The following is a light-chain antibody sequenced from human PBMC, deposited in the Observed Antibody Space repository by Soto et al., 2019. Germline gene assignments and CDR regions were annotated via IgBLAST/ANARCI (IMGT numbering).Light chain of an antibody. CDR3: MQALQTPYT. V-gene: IGKV2-28*01. Sequence: DIVMTQSPLSLPVTPGETASITCRSSQSLRHSNGYNYLDWYLPKPGQSQQLLIYLGSYRASGVPDKFSGSGLGTDFTLKISRVEAEDVGVVYCMQALQTPYTFGQGTKLEIK. CDR1: QSLRHSNGYNY. J-gene: IGKJ2*01. CDR2: LGS.